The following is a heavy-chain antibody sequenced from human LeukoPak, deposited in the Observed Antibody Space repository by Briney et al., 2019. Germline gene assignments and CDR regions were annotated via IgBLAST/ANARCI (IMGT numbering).Heavy chain of an antibody. Sequence: PGGSLRLSCAASGFIFSSYGMHWVRQAPGKGLEWVAFIRYDGSNKYYADSVKGRFTISRDNSKNTLYLQMNSLRAEDTAVYYCAKDAPHDFWSGLPLYWGQGTLVTVSS. D-gene: IGHD3-3*01. CDR2: IRYDGSNK. V-gene: IGHV3-30*02. J-gene: IGHJ4*02. CDR1: GFIFSSYG. CDR3: AKDAPHDFWSGLPLY.